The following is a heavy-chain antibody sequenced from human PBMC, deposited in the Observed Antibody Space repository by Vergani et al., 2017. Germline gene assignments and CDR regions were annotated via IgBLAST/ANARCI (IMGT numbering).Heavy chain of an antibody. D-gene: IGHD1-26*01. J-gene: IGHJ4*02. V-gene: IGHV1-18*01. CDR2: ISAYNGNT. CDR1: GYTFTSYG. Sequence: QVQLVQSGAEVKKPGASVKVSCKASGYTFTSYGISWVRQAPGQGLEWMGWISAYNGNTNYAQKLQGRVTMTTDTSTSTAYMELRSLRSDDTAVYYCARDRRVGGSGGYGSSLVDYWGQGTLVTVSS. CDR3: ARDRRVGGSGGYGSSLVDY.